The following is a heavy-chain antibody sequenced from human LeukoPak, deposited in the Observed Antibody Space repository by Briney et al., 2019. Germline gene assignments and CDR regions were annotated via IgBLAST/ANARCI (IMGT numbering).Heavy chain of an antibody. Sequence: GGSLRLSCAASGFTFSSYGMSWVRQAPGKGLEWVSAISGSGGSTYYADSVKGRFTISRDNAKNSLHLQMNSLRAEDTAVYYCARDRYSSSWYSAFDIWGQGTMVTVSS. CDR3: ARDRYSSSWYSAFDI. CDR1: GFTFSSYG. CDR2: ISGSGGST. J-gene: IGHJ3*02. V-gene: IGHV3-23*01. D-gene: IGHD6-13*01.